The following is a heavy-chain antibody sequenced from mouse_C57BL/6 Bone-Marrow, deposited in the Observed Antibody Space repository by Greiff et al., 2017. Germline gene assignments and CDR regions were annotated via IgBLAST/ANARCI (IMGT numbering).Heavy chain of an antibody. D-gene: IGHD1-1*01. CDR3: ARSGYYGSSYY. Sequence: QVQLQQSGAELVMPGASVKLSCKASGYTFTSYWMHWVKQRPGPGLEWIGEIDPADSYTNYNQKFKGKSTLTVDKSSSTAYMQLSSLTSEDSAVYYCARSGYYGSSYYWGQGTTLTVSS. V-gene: IGHV1-69*01. CDR1: GYTFTSYW. CDR2: IDPADSYT. J-gene: IGHJ2*01.